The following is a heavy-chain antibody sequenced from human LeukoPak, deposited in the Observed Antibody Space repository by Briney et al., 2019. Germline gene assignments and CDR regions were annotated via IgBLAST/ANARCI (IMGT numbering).Heavy chain of an antibody. D-gene: IGHD6-13*01. J-gene: IGHJ4*02. Sequence: GGSLRLSCAASGFTLSMYWMSWVRQAPVKALEWVANIKQDGSERYYVDSVKGRFTISRDNAKNSLYLQMNSLRAEDTAVYHCARVGPGCSSGWYLYWGQGTLVTVSS. CDR1: GFTLSMYW. V-gene: IGHV3-7*01. CDR2: IKQDGSER. CDR3: ARVGPGCSSGWYLY.